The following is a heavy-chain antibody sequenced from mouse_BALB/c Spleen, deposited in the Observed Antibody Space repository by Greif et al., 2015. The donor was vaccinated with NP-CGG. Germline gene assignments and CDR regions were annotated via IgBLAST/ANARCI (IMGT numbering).Heavy chain of an antibody. Sequence: VQLHQSGAELVRPGASVKLSCKASGYTFTSYWMNWVKQRPGQGLEWIGMIDPSDSETHYNQMFKDKATLTVDKSSSTAYMQLRSLTSEDSAGYDCARTIYDGYPGYWGQGTTLTVSS. D-gene: IGHD2-3*01. CDR2: IDPSDSET. V-gene: IGHV1-61*01. J-gene: IGHJ2*01. CDR1: GYTFTSYW. CDR3: ARTIYDGYPGY.